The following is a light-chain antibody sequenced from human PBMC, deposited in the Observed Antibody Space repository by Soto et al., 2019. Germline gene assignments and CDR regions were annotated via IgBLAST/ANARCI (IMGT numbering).Light chain of an antibody. CDR2: RAS. J-gene: IGKJ1*01. CDR1: RSVSSKY. V-gene: IGKV3-20*01. Sequence: EIVLTQSPGTLSLSPGETATLSCRASRSVSSKYLAWYQQRPGQAPRLLINRASNRATGIPDRFTGSGSGTDFTLTINRLENADFAVYYCQHYGSSTRTFGQGTKVDIK. CDR3: QHYGSSTRT.